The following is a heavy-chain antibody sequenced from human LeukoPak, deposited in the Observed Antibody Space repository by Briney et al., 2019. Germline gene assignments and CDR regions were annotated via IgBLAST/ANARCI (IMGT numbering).Heavy chain of an antibody. V-gene: IGHV3-21*01. CDR3: ARRYYYDSSGYPPYYFDY. CDR1: GFTFSSYS. Sequence: PGGSLRLSCAASGFTFSSYSMNWVRQAPGKGVEWVSSISSSTSYIYYADSVKGRFTISRDNAKNSLYLQMNSLRAEDTAVYYCARRYYYDSSGYPPYYFDYWGQGTLVAVSS. CDR2: ISSSTSYI. D-gene: IGHD3-22*01. J-gene: IGHJ4*02.